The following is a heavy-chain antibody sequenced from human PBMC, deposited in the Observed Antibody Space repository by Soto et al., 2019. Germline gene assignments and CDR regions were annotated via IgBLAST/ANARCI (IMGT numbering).Heavy chain of an antibody. CDR3: ASQVADQSVVPFHF. CDR2: IYPGDSDT. V-gene: IGHV5-51*01. D-gene: IGHD2-15*01. J-gene: IGHJ4*02. Sequence: GESLKISCKGSGYSFTSYWIGWLRQMPGKGLEWMGIIYPGDSDTRYSPSFQGQVTISADKSISTAYLQWSSLNASDTAMYYCASQVADQSVVPFHFWGRGTLVTVSS. CDR1: GYSFTSYW.